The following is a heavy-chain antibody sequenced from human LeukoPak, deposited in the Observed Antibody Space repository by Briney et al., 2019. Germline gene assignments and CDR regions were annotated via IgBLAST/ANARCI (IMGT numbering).Heavy chain of an antibody. D-gene: IGHD5-18*01. J-gene: IGHJ6*02. CDR3: ARDQGYSYENYYYGMDV. V-gene: IGHV1-69*13. Sequence: GASVKVSCKASGGIFNSYAISWVRQAPGQGLEWMGAIIPKSAATNYAQRFQGRATFTADESTSTAYMELSSLRSEDTAVYYCARDQGYSYENYYYGMDVWGQGTTVTVSS. CDR1: GGIFNSYA. CDR2: IIPKSAAT.